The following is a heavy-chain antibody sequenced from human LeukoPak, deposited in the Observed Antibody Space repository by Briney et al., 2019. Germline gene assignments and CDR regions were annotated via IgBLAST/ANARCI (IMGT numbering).Heavy chain of an antibody. CDR1: GGTFSSYA. V-gene: IGHV1-69*01. D-gene: IGHD2-2*01. CDR2: IIPIFGTA. Sequence: SVKVSCKASGGTFSSYAISWVRQAPGQGLEWMGGIIPIFGTANYAQKFQGRVTITADESTSTACMELSSLRSEDTAVYYCAAPPPEDIVVVPAAMYGMDVWGQGTTVTVSS. CDR3: AAPPPEDIVVVPAAMYGMDV. J-gene: IGHJ6*02.